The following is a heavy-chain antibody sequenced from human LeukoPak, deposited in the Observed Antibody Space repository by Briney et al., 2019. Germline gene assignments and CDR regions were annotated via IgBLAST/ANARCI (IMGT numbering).Heavy chain of an antibody. J-gene: IGHJ6*03. V-gene: IGHV4-39*01. Sequence: SETLSLTCTVSGGSISSSSFYWGWIRQPPGKGLEWIGRVYTSGSTYYNPSLTSRVTISVDTSKNQFSLKLSSVTAADTAVYYCARHKDYYYSYMDVWAKGPRSPSP. CDR3: ARHKDYYYSYMDV. CDR1: GGSISSSSFY. CDR2: VYTSGST.